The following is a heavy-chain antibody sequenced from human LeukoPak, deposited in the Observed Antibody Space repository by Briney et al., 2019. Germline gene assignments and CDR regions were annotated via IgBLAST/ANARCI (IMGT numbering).Heavy chain of an antibody. V-gene: IGHV3-9*01. D-gene: IGHD1-26*01. J-gene: IGHJ4*02. Sequence: SLRLSCVASGFSFDDYAMHWVRQAPGKGLEWVSGINWSSGSIGYADSVRGRFTISRDNSKNTLYLQMNSLRAEDTAVYYCARSGAGYYFDYWGQGTLVTVSS. CDR1: GFSFDDYA. CDR2: INWSSGSI. CDR3: ARSGAGYYFDY.